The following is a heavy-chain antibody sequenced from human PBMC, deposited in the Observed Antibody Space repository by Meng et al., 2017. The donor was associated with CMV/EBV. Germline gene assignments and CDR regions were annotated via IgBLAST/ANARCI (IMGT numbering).Heavy chain of an antibody. CDR2: ISSSGSTI. CDR1: GFTFSDYY. V-gene: IGHV3-11*04. D-gene: IGHD3-9*01. CDR3: AIGEYDILTGSRP. Sequence: GESLKISCAASGFTFSDYYMSWIRQAPGKGLEWVSYISSSGSTIYYADSVKGRFTISRDNSKNTLYLQMNSLRAEDTAVYYCAIGEYDILTGSRPWGQGTLVTVSS. J-gene: IGHJ5*02.